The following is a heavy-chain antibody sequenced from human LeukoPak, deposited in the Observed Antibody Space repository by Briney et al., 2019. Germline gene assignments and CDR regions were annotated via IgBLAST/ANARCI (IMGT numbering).Heavy chain of an antibody. CDR2: ISWNSGSI. J-gene: IGHJ6*02. CDR3: AKGIDPWLRLYGMDV. CDR1: GFTFDDYA. Sequence: GRSLRLSCAASGFTFDDYAMHWVRQAPGKGLEWVSGISWNSGSIGYADSVKGRFTISRDNAKNSLYLQMNSLRAEDTALYYCAKGIDPWLRLYGMDVWGQGTTVTVSS. D-gene: IGHD5-12*01. V-gene: IGHV3-9*01.